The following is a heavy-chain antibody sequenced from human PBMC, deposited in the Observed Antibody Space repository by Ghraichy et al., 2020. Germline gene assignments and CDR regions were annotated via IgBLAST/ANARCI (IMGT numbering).Heavy chain of an antibody. J-gene: IGHJ6*02. CDR1: GFTFSSFA. Sequence: LSLTCAASGFTFSSFAMNWVRQAPGKGLELVSAISGRGGVAYYEGSVTGRFTISRDNSRNTLYLQMNSLRAEDTAIYYCAKDLWGGDNYYSCGMDVWGQGTTVTVSS. D-gene: IGHD4-23*01. CDR2: ISGRGGVA. V-gene: IGHV3-23*01. CDR3: AKDLWGGDNYYSCGMDV.